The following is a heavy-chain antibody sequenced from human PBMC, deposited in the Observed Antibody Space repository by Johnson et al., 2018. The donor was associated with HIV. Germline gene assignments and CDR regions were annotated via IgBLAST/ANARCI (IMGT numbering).Heavy chain of an antibody. J-gene: IGHJ3*02. V-gene: IGHV3-30*04. D-gene: IGHD3-22*01. CDR1: GFTFSSYA. CDR2: ISYDGSYK. Sequence: QVQLVESGGGVVQPGRSLRLSCAASGFTFSSYAMHWVRQAPGKGLEWVGVISYDGSYKYYADSVKGRFTISRDNSKNSLYLQMNSLRVEDTAVYYCARVSTMIVVVPNDAFDIWGQGTMVTVSS. CDR3: ARVSTMIVVVPNDAFDI.